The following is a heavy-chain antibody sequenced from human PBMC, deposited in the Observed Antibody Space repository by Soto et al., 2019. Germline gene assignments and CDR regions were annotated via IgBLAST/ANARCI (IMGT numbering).Heavy chain of an antibody. CDR2: INHSGST. D-gene: IGHD3-22*01. CDR3: AKHPYNPLVRPFWHFDL. Sequence: SETLSLTCAVYGGSFSGYYWSWIRQPPGRGLEWIGEINHSGSTNYNPSLKSRVTMSVDTSNNQFSLRMSSVTAADTSVYYCAKHPYNPLVRPFWHFDLWGRGTLVTVSS. CDR1: GGSFSGYY. V-gene: IGHV4-34*01. J-gene: IGHJ2*01.